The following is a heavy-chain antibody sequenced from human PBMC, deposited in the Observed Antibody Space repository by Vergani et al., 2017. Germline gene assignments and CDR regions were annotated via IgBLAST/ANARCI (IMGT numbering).Heavy chain of an antibody. V-gene: IGHV3-49*04. J-gene: IGHJ4*02. CDR3: TRDRLDYSYAYFDY. Sequence: VQILQSGGGVVQPGGSLRLSCTLSGFTLNTYGIHWVRQAPGKGLEWVAFIWSKPYGGTTGYAASVKGRFTISRDDSKSIAYLQMSSLKAEDTAVYYCTRDRLDYSYAYFDYWGQGTLVTVSP. D-gene: IGHD4-11*01. CDR2: IWSKPYGGTT. CDR1: GFTLNTYG.